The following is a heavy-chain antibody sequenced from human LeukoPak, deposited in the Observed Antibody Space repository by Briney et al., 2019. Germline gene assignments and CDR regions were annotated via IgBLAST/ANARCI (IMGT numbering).Heavy chain of an antibody. J-gene: IGHJ4*02. Sequence: ASVKVSCKASGYTFTGCYMHWVRQAPGQGLEWMGWINPNSGGTNYAQKFQGRVTMTRDTSISTAYMELSRLRSDDTAVYYCARPFPEYSSSSADYWGQGTLVTVSS. CDR1: GYTFTGCY. D-gene: IGHD6-6*01. CDR2: INPNSGGT. V-gene: IGHV1-2*02. CDR3: ARPFPEYSSSSADY.